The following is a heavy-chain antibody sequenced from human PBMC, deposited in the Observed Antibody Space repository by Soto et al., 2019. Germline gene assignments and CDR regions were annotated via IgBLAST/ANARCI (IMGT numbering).Heavy chain of an antibody. Sequence: QGQLLQSGDEVKKPGASVRVSCRASGYDFTSYGISWVRQAPGQGLEWVSWISAYNGKRDTAQKFQGRVTMTMDTSTEKAHMELVDLTSADTAVYYGARGRIVASIHDAFEIWGQGTMVAVSS. CDR3: ARGRIVASIHDAFEI. D-gene: IGHD2-21*01. V-gene: IGHV1-18*01. CDR2: ISAYNGKR. CDR1: GYDFTSYG. J-gene: IGHJ3*02.